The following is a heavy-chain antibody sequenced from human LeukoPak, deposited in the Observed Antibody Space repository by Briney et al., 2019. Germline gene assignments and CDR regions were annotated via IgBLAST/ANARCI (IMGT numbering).Heavy chain of an antibody. Sequence: SETLSLTCAVYGGSFTDYYWSWIRQPPGKGLEWIVEINHSGSTNYNPSLKSRVTISIDTSKNQLSLKLSSVTAADTAVYYCARNGWYPLDYWGQGALVTVSS. J-gene: IGHJ4*02. V-gene: IGHV4-34*01. CDR1: GGSFTDYY. CDR2: INHSGST. CDR3: ARNGWYPLDY. D-gene: IGHD6-19*01.